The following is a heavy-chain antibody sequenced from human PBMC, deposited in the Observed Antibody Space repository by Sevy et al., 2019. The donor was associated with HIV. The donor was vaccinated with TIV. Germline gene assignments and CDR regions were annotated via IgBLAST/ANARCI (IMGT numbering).Heavy chain of an antibody. CDR1: GYTLTKLS. J-gene: IGHJ5*02. CDR3: AAVGLRYFSGSSSYQGDWFDP. CDR2: FDPQNGET. Sequence: ASVKVSCKVSGYTLTKLSIHWVRQPPGKGLEWMGDFDPQNGETNYAERFQGRLTLTEDTSTDMVYMELSSLTSDDTAVYYCAAVGLRYFSGSSSYQGDWFDPWGQGTLVTVSS. V-gene: IGHV1-24*01. D-gene: IGHD2-15*01.